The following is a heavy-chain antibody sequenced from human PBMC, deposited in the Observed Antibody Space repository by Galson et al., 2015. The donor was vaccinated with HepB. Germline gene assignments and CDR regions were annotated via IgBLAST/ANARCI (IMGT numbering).Heavy chain of an antibody. Sequence: SLXLSCAASGFTFSSYWMSWVRQAPGKGLEWVANIKQDGSEKYYVDSVKGRFTISRDNAKNSLYLQMNSLRAEDTAVYYCARGMVRGVALYYYYGMDVWGQGTTVTVSS. D-gene: IGHD3-10*01. J-gene: IGHJ6*02. V-gene: IGHV3-7*03. CDR3: ARGMVRGVALYYYYGMDV. CDR2: IKQDGSEK. CDR1: GFTFSSYW.